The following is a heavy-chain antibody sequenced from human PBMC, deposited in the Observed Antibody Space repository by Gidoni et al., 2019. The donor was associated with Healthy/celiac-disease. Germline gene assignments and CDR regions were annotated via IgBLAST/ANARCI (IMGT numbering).Heavy chain of an antibody. D-gene: IGHD6-19*01. V-gene: IGHV4-34*01. CDR1: GGSFSGYY. CDR2: INHSGST. Sequence: QVQLQQWGAGLLKPSQTLSLTCAVYGGSFSGYYWSWIRQPPGKGLEWIGEINHSGSTNYNPSLKSRVTISVDTSKNQFSLKLSSVTAADTAVYYCASRQWLVPPSPFDPWGQGTLVTVSS. J-gene: IGHJ5*02. CDR3: ASRQWLVPPSPFDP.